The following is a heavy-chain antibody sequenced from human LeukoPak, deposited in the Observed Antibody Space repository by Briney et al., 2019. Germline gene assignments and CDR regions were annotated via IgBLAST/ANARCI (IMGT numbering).Heavy chain of an antibody. D-gene: IGHD2-8*01. Sequence: QPGRSLRVYYAASGFTFSSYWMSCVRQPPGKGQQGVANIKKDGSENYYVDAVKGRFTISRDNAKNSLYLQMNSLRAEDTAVYYCARETGDIVLMVYDNWFDPWGQGTLVTVSS. J-gene: IGHJ5*02. CDR2: IKKDGSEN. CDR1: GFTFSSYW. CDR3: ARETGDIVLMVYDNWFDP. V-gene: IGHV3-7*01.